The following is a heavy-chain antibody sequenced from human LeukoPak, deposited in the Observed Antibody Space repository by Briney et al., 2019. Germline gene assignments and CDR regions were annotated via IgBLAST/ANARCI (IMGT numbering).Heavy chain of an antibody. CDR1: GFTFSSYG. V-gene: IGHV3-30*18. CDR3: AKSLRVRGVIILGY. D-gene: IGHD3-10*01. J-gene: IGHJ4*02. CDR2: ISYDGSNK. Sequence: GGSLRLSCAASGFTFSSYGMHWVRQAPGKGLEWVAVISYDGSNKYYADSVKGRFTISRDNSKNTLYLQMNSLRAEDTAVYYCAKSLRVRGVIILGYWGQGTLVTVSS.